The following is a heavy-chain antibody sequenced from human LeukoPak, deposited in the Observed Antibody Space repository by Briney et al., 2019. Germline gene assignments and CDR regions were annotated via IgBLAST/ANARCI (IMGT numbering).Heavy chain of an antibody. CDR3: ARGNGGCSSTSCFTLYYYMDV. D-gene: IGHD2-2*01. Sequence: SETLSLTCTVSGGSISSHYWSWIRQPPGKGLEWIGYIYYSGSTNYNPSLKSRVTISVDTSKNQFSLKLSSVTAADTAVYYCARGNGGCSSTSCFTLYYYMDVWGKGTTVTVSS. V-gene: IGHV4-59*11. J-gene: IGHJ6*03. CDR1: GGSISSHY. CDR2: IYYSGST.